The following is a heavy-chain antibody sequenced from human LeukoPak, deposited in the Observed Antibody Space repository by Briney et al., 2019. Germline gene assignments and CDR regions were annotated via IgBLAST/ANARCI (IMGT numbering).Heavy chain of an antibody. V-gene: IGHV4-30-4*01. J-gene: IGHJ6*03. Sequence: SQTLSLTCTVSGGSISSGDYYWSWIRQPPGKGLEWIGYIYYSGSTYYNPSLKSRVTISVDTSKNQFSLKLSSVTAADTAVYYCARSGGVVPALYYMDVWGKGTTVTVSS. D-gene: IGHD2-2*01. CDR1: GGSISSGDYY. CDR3: ARSGGVVPALYYMDV. CDR2: IYYSGST.